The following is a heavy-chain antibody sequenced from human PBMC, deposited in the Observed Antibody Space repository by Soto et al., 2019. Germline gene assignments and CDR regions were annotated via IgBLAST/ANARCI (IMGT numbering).Heavy chain of an antibody. Sequence: QLQLQESGPGLVKPSETLSLTCTVSGGSISSSSYYWGWIRQPPGKGLEWIGSIYYSGSTYYNPSLKSRVTISVDTSKNQFSLKLSSVTAADTAVYYCARQRTPDWFDPWGQGTLVTVSS. CDR3: ARQRTPDWFDP. CDR2: IYYSGST. J-gene: IGHJ5*02. V-gene: IGHV4-39*01. CDR1: GGSISSSSYY.